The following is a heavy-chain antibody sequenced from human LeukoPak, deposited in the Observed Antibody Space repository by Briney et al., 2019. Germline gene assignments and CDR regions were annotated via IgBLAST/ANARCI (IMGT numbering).Heavy chain of an antibody. CDR2: IWYDGSNK. CDR1: GFTFSSYG. CDR3: ARDGPWLTYYGMDV. D-gene: IGHD5-12*01. V-gene: IGHV3-33*01. Sequence: GGSLRLSCAASGFTFSSYGMHWVRQAPGKGLEWVAVIWYDGSNKYYADSVKGRFTISRDNSKITLYLQMNSLRAEDTAVYYCARDGPWLTYYGMDVWGQGTTVTVSS. J-gene: IGHJ6*02.